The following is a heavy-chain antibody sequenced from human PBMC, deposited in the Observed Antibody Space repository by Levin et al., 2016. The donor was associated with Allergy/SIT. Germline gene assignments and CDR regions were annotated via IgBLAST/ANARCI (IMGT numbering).Heavy chain of an antibody. J-gene: IGHJ6*02. CDR3: ATCLSWNNYYGMDV. D-gene: IGHD1/OR15-1a*01. CDR2: INPDNGHT. V-gene: IGHV1-2*02. Sequence: ASVKVSCKASGYTFTSYGISWVRQAPGQGLEWMGWINPDNGHTRYAQKFQGRVTMTRDTSISTAYMELSRLRSDDTAVYYCATCLSWNNYYGMDVWGQGTTVTVSS. CDR1: GYTFTSYG.